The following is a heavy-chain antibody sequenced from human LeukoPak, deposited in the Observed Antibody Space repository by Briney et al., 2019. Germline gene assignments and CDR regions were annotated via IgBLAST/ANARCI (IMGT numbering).Heavy chain of an antibody. J-gene: IGHJ3*02. CDR1: GDSISIYY. CDR3: ASLTTADAFDI. Sequence: KSSETLSLICSVSGDSISIYYWSWIRQPPGKGLEWIGYIDHTGSTNHNPSLNSRVTISRDTSKNHFSLELSSVTAADTAVYFCASLTTADAFDIWGQGTMVTVSS. D-gene: IGHD3-22*01. V-gene: IGHV4-59*01. CDR2: IDHTGST.